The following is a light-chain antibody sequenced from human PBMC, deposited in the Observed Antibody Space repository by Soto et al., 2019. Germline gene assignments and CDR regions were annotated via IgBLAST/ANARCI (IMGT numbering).Light chain of an antibody. CDR3: QQRSNWPPIT. CDR2: DAS. J-gene: IGKJ5*01. CDR1: QSVSTY. V-gene: IGKV3-11*01. Sequence: EIVLTQSRASLGLSPGEGATLSCSASQSVSTYSAWYQQKPGQAPSLLIYDASKRATGIPARFSGSGFGTDFTLTISSLEPEDAAVYYCQQRSNWPPITFGQGTRVEIK.